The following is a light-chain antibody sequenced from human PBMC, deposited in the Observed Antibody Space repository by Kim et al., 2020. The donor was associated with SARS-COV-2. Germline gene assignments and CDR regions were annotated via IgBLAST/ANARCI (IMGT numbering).Light chain of an antibody. CDR1: QSVSSSY. J-gene: IGKJ4*01. CDR3: QQYGDSQALT. CDR2: GAS. Sequence: EIVLTQSPGTLSLSPGERATLSCRASQSVSSSYLAWYQQKPGQAPRLLIYGASSRATGIPDRFSGSGSGTDFTLTISRLEPEDFAVYYCQQYGDSQALTFGGGTKVDIK. V-gene: IGKV3-20*01.